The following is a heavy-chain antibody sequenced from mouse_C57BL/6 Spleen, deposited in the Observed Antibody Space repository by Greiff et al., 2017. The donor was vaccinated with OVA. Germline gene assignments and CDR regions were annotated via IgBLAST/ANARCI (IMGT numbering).Heavy chain of an antibody. D-gene: IGHD2-4*01. CDR2: INYDGSST. J-gene: IGHJ3*01. CDR3: ARVHDYGPFAY. CDR1: GFTFSDYY. V-gene: IGHV5-16*01. Sequence: EVQLVESEGGLVQPGSSMKLSCTASGFTFSDYYMAWVRQVPEKGLEWVANINYDGSSTYYLDSLKSRFIISRDNAKNILYLQMSSLKSEDTATYYCARVHDYGPFAYWGQGTLVTVSA.